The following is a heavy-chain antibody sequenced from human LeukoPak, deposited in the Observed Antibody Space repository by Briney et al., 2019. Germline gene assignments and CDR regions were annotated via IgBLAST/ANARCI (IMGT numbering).Heavy chain of an antibody. Sequence: GASVKVSCKASGYTFTSYAMNWVRQAPGQGLEWMGWISGYSGDRNYAQKFQGRVTMTTDTSTSTAYMELRSLRSDDTAVYYCARDKGYSYDSGRGNGYDIWGQGTMVTVSS. CDR2: ISGYSGDR. J-gene: IGHJ3*02. CDR3: ARDKGYSYDSGRGNGYDI. V-gene: IGHV1-18*01. D-gene: IGHD5-18*01. CDR1: GYTFTSYA.